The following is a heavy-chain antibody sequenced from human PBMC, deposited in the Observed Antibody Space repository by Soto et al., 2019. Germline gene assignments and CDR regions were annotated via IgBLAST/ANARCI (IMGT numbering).Heavy chain of an antibody. V-gene: IGHV3-23*02. CDR3: EGSWT. D-gene: IGHD5-12*01. Sequence: EVQVLESGGGLVQPGGSLRLSCAASGFTIRNYAMSWVRQAPGKALEWVAGISGTTDRTYYRDSVEGRFTIFKDTFKNTLYLEMNSLRAEDTALYRCEGSWTWGQGTLVTVSS. J-gene: IGHJ1*01. CDR2: ISGTTDRT. CDR1: GFTIRNYA.